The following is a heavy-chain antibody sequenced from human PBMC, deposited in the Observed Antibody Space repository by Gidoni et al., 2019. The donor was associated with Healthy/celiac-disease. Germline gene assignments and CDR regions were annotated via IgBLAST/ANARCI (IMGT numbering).Heavy chain of an antibody. V-gene: IGHV3-7*05. CDR3: ARDYYDSRNWFDP. D-gene: IGHD3-22*01. CDR1: GFTFSSYW. Sequence: EVQLVESGGGLVQPGGSLRLSCAASGFTFSSYWMSWVRQAPGKGLEWVANIKQDGSEKYYVDSVKGRFTISRDNAKNSLYLQMNSLRAEDTAVYYCARDYYDSRNWFDPWGQGTLVTVSS. J-gene: IGHJ5*02. CDR2: IKQDGSEK.